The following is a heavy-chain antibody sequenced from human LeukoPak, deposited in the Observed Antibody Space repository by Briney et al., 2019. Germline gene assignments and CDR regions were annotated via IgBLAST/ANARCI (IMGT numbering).Heavy chain of an antibody. V-gene: IGHV3-23*01. D-gene: IGHD5-12*01. Sequence: GGSLRLSCGASGLTVSSYGMSWVRQAPGKGLEWVSTIIGSAVNTYYADSVKGRFTISRDDSKNTVYLQMNSLRAEDTAVYSCAKYTAGTSYRGLDQWGQGTLVTVSS. J-gene: IGHJ4*02. CDR1: GLTVSSYG. CDR2: IIGSAVNT. CDR3: AKYTAGTSYRGLDQ.